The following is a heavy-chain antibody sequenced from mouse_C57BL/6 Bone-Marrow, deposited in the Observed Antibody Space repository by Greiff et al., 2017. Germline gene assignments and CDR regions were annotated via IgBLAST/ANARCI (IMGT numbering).Heavy chain of an antibody. CDR2: INPNNGGT. V-gene: IGHV1-26*01. J-gene: IGHJ1*03. CDR1: GYTFTDYY. CDR3: ARPGRYWYFDV. Sequence: VQLQQSGPELVKPGASVKISCKASGYTFTDYYMNWVKQSHGKSLEWIGDINPNNGGTSYNQKFKGKATLTVDEYSSTAYMEIRILTSEDAAVYFCARPGRYWYFDVWGTGTTVTVSS.